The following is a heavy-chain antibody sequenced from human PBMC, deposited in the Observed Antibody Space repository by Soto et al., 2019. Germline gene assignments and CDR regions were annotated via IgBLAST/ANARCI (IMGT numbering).Heavy chain of an antibody. Sequence: SETLSLTCAVSGGSISSSNWWSWVRQPPGKGLEWIGEIYHSGSTNYNPSLKSRVTISVDKSKNQFSLKLSSVTAADTAVYYCARGLYSSSWFYFDYWGQGTLVTVSS. CDR1: GGSISSSNW. CDR3: ARGLYSSSWFYFDY. V-gene: IGHV4-4*02. J-gene: IGHJ4*02. D-gene: IGHD6-13*01. CDR2: IYHSGST.